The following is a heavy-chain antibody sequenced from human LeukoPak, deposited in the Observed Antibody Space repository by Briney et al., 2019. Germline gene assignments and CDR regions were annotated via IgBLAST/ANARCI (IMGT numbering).Heavy chain of an antibody. V-gene: IGHV4-39*01. CDR2: IYYSGST. D-gene: IGHD6-19*01. CDR3: ARQYWGSGWSRPLEY. Sequence: PSETLSLTCTVSDGSISSSSYYWGWIRQPPGKGLEWIGSIYYSGSTYYNPSLKSRVTISVDTSKNQFSLKLSSVTAADTAVYYCARQYWGSGWSRPLEYWGQGTLVTVSS. CDR1: DGSISSSSYY. J-gene: IGHJ4*02.